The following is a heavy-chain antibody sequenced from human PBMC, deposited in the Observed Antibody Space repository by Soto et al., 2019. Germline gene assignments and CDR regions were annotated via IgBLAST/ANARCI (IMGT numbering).Heavy chain of an antibody. Sequence: SETLSLTCTVSGGSISSGGYYWSWIRQHPGKGLEWIGYIYYSGSTYYNPSLKSRVTISVDTSKNQFSLKLSSVTAADTAVYYCARDSKLLHAFDIWGQGTMVTVS. V-gene: IGHV4-31*03. J-gene: IGHJ3*02. CDR2: IYYSGST. CDR3: ARDSKLLHAFDI. CDR1: GGSISSGGYY. D-gene: IGHD2-15*01.